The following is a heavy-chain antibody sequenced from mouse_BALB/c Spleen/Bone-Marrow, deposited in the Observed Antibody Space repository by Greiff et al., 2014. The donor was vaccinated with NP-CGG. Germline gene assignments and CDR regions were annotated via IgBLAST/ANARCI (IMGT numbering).Heavy chain of an antibody. Sequence: QVQLQQPGPELMKPGASVKISCKATGYTFSSYWIEWVKQRPGHGLEWIGEILPGSGNTHYNEKFKGKATFTADTSSNTAYMQLSSLTSADSAVYYCTRQGFACWGQGTLVTVSA. CDR1: GYTFSSYW. V-gene: IGHV1-9*01. CDR2: ILPGSGNT. CDR3: TRQGFAC. J-gene: IGHJ3*01.